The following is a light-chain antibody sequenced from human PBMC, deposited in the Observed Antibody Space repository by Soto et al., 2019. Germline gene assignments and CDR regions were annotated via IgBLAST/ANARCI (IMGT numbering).Light chain of an antibody. CDR2: KAS. CDR3: QHYNSYSEA. CDR1: QTISSW. J-gene: IGKJ1*01. V-gene: IGKV1-5*03. Sequence: DVQLTQNPSSLSASVGGSVTITCRASQTISSWLAWYQQKPGKAAKLLIYKASTLKSGVPSRFSGSGSGTEFTLTICSLQPDDFATYYCQHYNSYSEAFGQGTKV.